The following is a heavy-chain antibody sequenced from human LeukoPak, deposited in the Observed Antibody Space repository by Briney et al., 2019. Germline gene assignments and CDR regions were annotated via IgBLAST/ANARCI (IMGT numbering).Heavy chain of an antibody. D-gene: IGHD6-6*01. CDR2: ISYDGSNK. J-gene: IGHJ4*02. V-gene: IGHV3-30-3*01. CDR1: GFTFSSYA. CDR3: ARGEYSSSSDFDY. Sequence: PGGSLRLSCAASGFTFSSYAMHWVRQAPGKGLEWVAVISYDGSNKYYADSVKGRFTISRDNSKNTLYLQMNSLRAEDTAVYYCARGEYSSSSDFDYWGQGTLVTVSS.